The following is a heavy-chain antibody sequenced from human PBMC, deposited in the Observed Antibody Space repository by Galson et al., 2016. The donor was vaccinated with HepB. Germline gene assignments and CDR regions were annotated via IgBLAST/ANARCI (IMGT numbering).Heavy chain of an antibody. CDR3: SRGSRGCGD. CDR1: GDSISSGGYF. D-gene: IGHD2-21*01. V-gene: IGHV4-31*11. Sequence: TLSLTCAVSGDSISSGGYFWRWIRHHPGRGLECIGYVYYRGSTSYNPSLRIRVTISVDTSKNHFSLRLSSVPAADPAVYYCSRGSRGCGDWGQGTLVTVSS. J-gene: IGHJ4*02. CDR2: VYYRGST.